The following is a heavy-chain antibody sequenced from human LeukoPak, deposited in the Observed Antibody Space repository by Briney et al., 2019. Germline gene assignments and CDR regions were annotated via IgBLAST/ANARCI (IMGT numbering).Heavy chain of an antibody. CDR3: ARTTEGGYSYGSFYYYYMDV. Sequence: SETLSLTCAVYGGSFSGYYWSWIRQPPGKRLEWIGEINHSGSTSYNPSLKSRVTISVDTSKNQFSLKLSSVTAADTAVYYCARTTEGGYSYGSFYYYYMDVWGKGATVTISS. V-gene: IGHV4-34*01. CDR2: INHSGST. CDR1: GGSFSGYY. D-gene: IGHD5-18*01. J-gene: IGHJ6*03.